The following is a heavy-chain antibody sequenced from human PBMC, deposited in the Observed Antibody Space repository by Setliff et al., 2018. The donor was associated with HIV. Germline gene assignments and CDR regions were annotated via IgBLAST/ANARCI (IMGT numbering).Heavy chain of an antibody. CDR1: GGSVSSTSNY. CDR2: IYYSGST. J-gene: IGHJ6*03. CDR3: AREGRYSYGNPNYMDV. V-gene: IGHV4-39*07. D-gene: IGHD5-18*01. Sequence: PSETLSLTCSVSGGSVSSTSNYWGWIRQPPGKGLEWIGSIYYSGSTYYNPSLKSRVTISVDTSKNQFSLNLSSVTAADTAVYYCAREGRYSYGNPNYMDVWGKGTTVTV.